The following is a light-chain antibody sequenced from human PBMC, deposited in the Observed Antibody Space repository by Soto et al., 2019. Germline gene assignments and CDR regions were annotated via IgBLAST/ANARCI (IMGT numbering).Light chain of an antibody. CDR3: HQINSYPLT. CDR1: QAIGRD. V-gene: IGKV1-9*01. J-gene: IGKJ4*01. CDR2: AAS. Sequence: IQLTQSPSSLSASVGDRVTITCRASQAIGRDLTWCQQMPGKAPKLLIYAASTLQSGVPSRFSGSGSGTEFTLTINGLQPEDFATYFCHQINSYPLTFGGGTKVELK.